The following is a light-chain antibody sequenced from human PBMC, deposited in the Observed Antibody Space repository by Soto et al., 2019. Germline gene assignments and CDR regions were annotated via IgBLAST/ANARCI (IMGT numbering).Light chain of an antibody. V-gene: IGLV2-14*01. Sequence: QSALTQPASLSGSPGQSITISCTGTSSDVGGYNYVSWYQQHPGKAPKLMIYDVSNRPSGVSNRFSGSKSGNTASLPNSGLQAEDEADYYCSSYTSSSTLYVFGTGTKLTVL. J-gene: IGLJ1*01. CDR2: DVS. CDR3: SSYTSSSTLYV. CDR1: SSDVGGYNY.